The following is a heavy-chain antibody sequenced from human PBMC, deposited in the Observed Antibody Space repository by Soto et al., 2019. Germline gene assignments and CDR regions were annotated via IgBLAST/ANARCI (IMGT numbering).Heavy chain of an antibody. CDR1: GGSFSGYQ. CDR2: INDSGDI. D-gene: IGHD3-10*01. V-gene: IGHV4-34*02. J-gene: IGHJ6*03. CDR3: ARGLILWFGELSRRGGYYYYMDV. Sequence: QVQLQQWGAGLLKPSETLSLTCAVYGGSFSGYQWSWIRQTPGKGLEWIGGINDSGDINYNPSLKSRVPILVDAAKRQISLKMSSVTEEDTAVYYCARGLILWFGELSRRGGYYYYMDVWGKGTTVTVSS.